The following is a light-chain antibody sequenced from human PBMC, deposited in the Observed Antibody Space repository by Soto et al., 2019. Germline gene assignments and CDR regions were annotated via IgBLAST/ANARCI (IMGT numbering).Light chain of an antibody. V-gene: IGKV3-20*01. CDR1: QSVSSSS. J-gene: IGKJ2*01. CDR3: HQYGSSLGT. Sequence: EIVLTQSPGTLSLSPGERATLSCRASQSVSSSSLAWYQQKPGQAPRLLIYDVSSRATGVPDRFSGSGSGTDFTLTISRLEPEDFAVYYCHQYGSSLGTFGQGTKVEI. CDR2: DVS.